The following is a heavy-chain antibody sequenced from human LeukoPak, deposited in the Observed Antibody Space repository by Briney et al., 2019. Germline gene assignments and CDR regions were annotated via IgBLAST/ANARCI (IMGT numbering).Heavy chain of an antibody. Sequence: PGGSLRLSCAASGFTFSSYAMPWVRQAPGKGLEWVAVISYDGSNKYYADSVKGRFTISRDNPKNTLYLQMNSLRAEDTAVYYCAISIPVVGGGIDYWGRETLVTVSS. CDR2: ISYDGSNK. V-gene: IGHV3-30-3*01. CDR3: AISIPVVGGGIDY. CDR1: GFTFSSYA. J-gene: IGHJ4*02. D-gene: IGHD3-10*01.